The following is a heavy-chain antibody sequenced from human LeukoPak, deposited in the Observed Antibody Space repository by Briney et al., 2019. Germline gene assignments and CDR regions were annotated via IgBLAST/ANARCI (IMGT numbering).Heavy chain of an antibody. CDR1: GDSISSSSYY. J-gene: IGHJ3*02. D-gene: IGHD6-6*01. CDR2: IYYSGST. CDR3: ARVYSSSSSRGAFDI. V-gene: IGHV4-39*01. Sequence: SETLSLTCTVSGDSISSSSYYWGWIRQPPGKGLEWIGSIYYSGSTYYNPSLKSRVTISVDTSKNQFSLKLSSVTAADTAVYYCARVYSSSSSRGAFDIWGQGTMVTVSS.